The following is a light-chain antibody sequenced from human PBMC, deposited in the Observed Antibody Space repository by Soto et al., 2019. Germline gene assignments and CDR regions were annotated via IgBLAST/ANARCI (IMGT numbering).Light chain of an antibody. V-gene: IGKV3-20*01. CDR3: QQFDDSVT. CDR1: HSVSRTY. Sequence: EIVLTQSPGTLSLSPGERVTLSCRASHSVSRTYLAWYQQKPGQAPRLLIYGTSDRATGTPDRFSGSGSGTDFTLTISRLEPEDSAVYYCQQFDDSVTFGQGTRLEI. CDR2: GTS. J-gene: IGKJ5*01.